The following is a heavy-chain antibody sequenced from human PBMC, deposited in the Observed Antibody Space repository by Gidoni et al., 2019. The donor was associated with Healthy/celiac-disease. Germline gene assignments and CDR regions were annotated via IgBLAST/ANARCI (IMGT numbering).Heavy chain of an antibody. CDR2: ISYDGSNK. J-gene: IGHJ1*01. CDR1: GFTFSSYG. Sequence: QVQLVESGGGVVQPGRSLRLSCAASGFTFSSYGMHWVRQAPGKGLECVAVISYDGSNKYYADSVKGRFTISRDNSKNTLYLQMNSLRAEDTAVYYCAKDLLQWELLLMSGYFQHWGQGTLVTVSS. D-gene: IGHD1-26*01. V-gene: IGHV3-30*18. CDR3: AKDLLQWELLLMSGYFQH.